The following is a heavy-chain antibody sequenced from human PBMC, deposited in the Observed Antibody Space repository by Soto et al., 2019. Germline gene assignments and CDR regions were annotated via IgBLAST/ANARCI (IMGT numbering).Heavy chain of an antibody. CDR3: AKLPTVSTTYYYYYGMDV. CDR1: GFTFSSYG. D-gene: IGHD4-4*01. V-gene: IGHV3-30*18. CDR2: ISYDGSNK. J-gene: IGHJ6*02. Sequence: SGGSLRLSCAASGFTFSSYGMHWVRQAPGKGLEWVAVISYDGSNKYYADSVKGRFTISRDNSKNTLYLQMNSLRAEDTAVYYCAKLPTVSTTYYYYYGMDVWGQGTTVTVSS.